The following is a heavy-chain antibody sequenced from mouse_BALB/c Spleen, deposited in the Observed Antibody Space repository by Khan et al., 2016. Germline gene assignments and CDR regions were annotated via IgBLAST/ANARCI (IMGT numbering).Heavy chain of an antibody. CDR3: TRLYYYGCSDY. CDR1: GFAFRRYW. Sequence: EVKLLESGGGLVQPGGSLKLSCAASGFAFRRYWMSWVRQAPGRGLEWIGEINPDSSTINYTPSLKDKFIISRDNAKNTLYLQMSKVRSEDTALYYCTRLYYYGCSDYWGQGTTLTVSS. D-gene: IGHD1-1*01. V-gene: IGHV4-1*02. CDR2: INPDSSTI. J-gene: IGHJ2*01.